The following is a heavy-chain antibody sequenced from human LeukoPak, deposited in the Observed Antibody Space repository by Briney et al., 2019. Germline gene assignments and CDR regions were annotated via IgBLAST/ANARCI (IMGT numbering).Heavy chain of an antibody. CDR3: ATVAAADPTYYYYYMDV. J-gene: IGHJ6*03. D-gene: IGHD6-13*01. V-gene: IGHV4-39*07. CDR1: GGSISSSSYY. Sequence: PSETLSLTCTVSGGSISSSSYYWGWIRQPPGKGLEWIGSIYYSGSTYYNPSLKSRVTISVDTSKNQFSLKLSSVTAADTAVYYCATVAAADPTYYYYYMDVWGKGTTVTVSS. CDR2: IYYSGST.